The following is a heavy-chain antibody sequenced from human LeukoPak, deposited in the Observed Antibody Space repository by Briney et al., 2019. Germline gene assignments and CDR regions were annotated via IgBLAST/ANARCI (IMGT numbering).Heavy chain of an antibody. D-gene: IGHD3-9*01. CDR1: GYTFTSYY. Sequence: ASVKVSCKASGYTFTSYYMHWVRQAPGQGLEWMGIINPSGGSTSYAQKFQGRVTMTRDTSTSTVYMELSSLRSEDTAVYYCARDLTGDDILTGPLEFDPWGQGTLVTVSS. V-gene: IGHV1-46*01. J-gene: IGHJ5*02. CDR3: ARDLTGDDILTGPLEFDP. CDR2: INPSGGST.